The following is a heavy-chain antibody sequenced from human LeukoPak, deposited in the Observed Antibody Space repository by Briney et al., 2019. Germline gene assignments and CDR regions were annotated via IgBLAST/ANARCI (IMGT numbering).Heavy chain of an antibody. V-gene: IGHV4-34*01. CDR2: INHSGST. CDR3: ARVAASGTALDAFDN. CDR1: GGSFSGYY. Sequence: PSETLSLTCAVYGGSFSGYYWSWIRQPPGKGLEWIGEINHSGSTNYNPSLKSRVTISVDTSKNQFSLTLSSVTAADTAVYFCARVAASGTALDAFDNWGQGTMVTVSS. D-gene: IGHD6-13*01. J-gene: IGHJ3*02.